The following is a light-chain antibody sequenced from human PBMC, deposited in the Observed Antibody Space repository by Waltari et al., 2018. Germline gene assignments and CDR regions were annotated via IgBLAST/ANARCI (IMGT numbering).Light chain of an antibody. J-gene: IGKJ1*01. CDR3: QHYVRLPVT. V-gene: IGKV3-20*01. CDR2: GAS. Sequence: EIVLTQSPGTRSLSPGERATLSCRASQSVGRSLAWYQQKPGQAPRLLIYGASSRATGVPDRFSGSGSGTDFSLTISRLEPEDFAVYYCQHYVRLPVTFGQGTKVEIK. CDR1: QSVGRS.